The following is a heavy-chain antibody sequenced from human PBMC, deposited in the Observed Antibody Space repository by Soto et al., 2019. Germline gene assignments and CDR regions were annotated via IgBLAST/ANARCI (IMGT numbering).Heavy chain of an antibody. J-gene: IGHJ4*02. Sequence: GGSLRLSCAASGFTFSSYAMSWVRQAPGKGLEWVSAISGSGGSTYYADSVKGRFTISRDNSKNTLYLQMNSLRAEDTAVYYCAKQTYYDFWSGYYAGYWGQGTLVTVSS. CDR3: AKQTYYDFWSGYYAGY. V-gene: IGHV3-23*01. CDR2: ISGSGGST. CDR1: GFTFSSYA. D-gene: IGHD3-3*01.